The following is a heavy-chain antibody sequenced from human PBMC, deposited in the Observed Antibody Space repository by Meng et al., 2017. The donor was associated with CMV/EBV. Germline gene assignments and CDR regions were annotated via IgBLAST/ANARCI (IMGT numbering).Heavy chain of an antibody. CDR3: ARGLKPELIAARPYYYYGMDV. CDR2: ISYDGSNK. J-gene: IGHJ6*02. D-gene: IGHD6-6*01. CDR1: GFTFSSYA. V-gene: IGHV3-30*04. Sequence: GGSLRLSCAASGFTFSSYAMHWVRQPPGKGLEWVAVISYDGSNKYYADSVKGRFTISRDNSKNTLYLQMNSLRAEDAAVYYCARGLKPELIAARPYYYYGMDVWGQGTTVTVSS.